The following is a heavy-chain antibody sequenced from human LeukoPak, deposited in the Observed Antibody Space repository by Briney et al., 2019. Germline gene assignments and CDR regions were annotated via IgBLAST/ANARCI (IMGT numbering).Heavy chain of an antibody. CDR2: INHSGST. J-gene: IGHJ4*02. V-gene: IGHV4-34*01. CDR1: GGSFSGYY. Sequence: KPSETLSLTCAVYGGSFSGYYWSWIRQPPGKGLEWIGEINHSGSTNYNPSLKSRVTISVDTSKNQFSLKLSSVTAADTAVYYCARGRIYGGNSFHYWGQGTLVTVSS. D-gene: IGHD4-23*01. CDR3: ARGRIYGGNSFHY.